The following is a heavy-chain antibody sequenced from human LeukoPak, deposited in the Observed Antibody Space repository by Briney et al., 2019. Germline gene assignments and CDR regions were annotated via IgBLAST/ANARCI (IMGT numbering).Heavy chain of an antibody. D-gene: IGHD5-12*01. J-gene: IGHJ6*03. CDR2: ISWDGGST. CDR1: GFTFDDYA. V-gene: IGHV3-43D*03. Sequence: PGGSLRLSCAASGFTFDDYAMHWVRQAPGKGLEWVSLISWDGGSTYYADSVKGRFTISRDNSKNSLYLQMNSLRAEDTALYYCAKDYSGYDGVMDVWGKGTTVTVSS. CDR3: AKDYSGYDGVMDV.